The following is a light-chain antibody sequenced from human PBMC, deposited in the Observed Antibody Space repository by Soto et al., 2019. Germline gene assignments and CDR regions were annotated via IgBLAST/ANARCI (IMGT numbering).Light chain of an antibody. J-gene: IGKJ1*01. Sequence: DIQMTQSPSTLSASVGDRVTITCRASQSISSWLAWYQQKPGKAPKLLIYKASNLETWVPSRFSGSGSETEFTLTTSSLQPDDFATYYCQQYNSYSRTFGQGTKVEIK. V-gene: IGKV1-5*03. CDR2: KAS. CDR1: QSISSW. CDR3: QQYNSYSRT.